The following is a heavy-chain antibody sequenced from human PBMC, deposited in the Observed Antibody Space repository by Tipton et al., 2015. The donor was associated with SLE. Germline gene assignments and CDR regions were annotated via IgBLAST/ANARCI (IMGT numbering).Heavy chain of an antibody. CDR3: ARAGDRRDGYNFALTY. V-gene: IGHV4-31*03. Sequence: TLSPTCTVSGGSISSGGYYWSWIRQHPGKGLEWIGYMYYSGSTYYNPSLKSRVSISVDTSKYQFSLTLSSVTAADTAVYYCARAGDRRDGYNFALTYWGQGTLVTVSS. CDR1: GGSISSGGYY. J-gene: IGHJ4*02. D-gene: IGHD5-24*01. CDR2: MYYSGST.